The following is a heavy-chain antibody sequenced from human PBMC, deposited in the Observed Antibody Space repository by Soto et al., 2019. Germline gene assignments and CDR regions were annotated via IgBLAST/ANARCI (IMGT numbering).Heavy chain of an antibody. D-gene: IGHD5-12*01. Sequence: EVQLLESGGTLVQPGGSLRLSCAASGFTFSDYVMSWVRQAPGKGLQWVSAISGRGGSTYYADSVEGRFTISRDNSKNTLYLQMNSLRVEDTSVYYCAKDRGYSSDFDYWGQGTLVTVSS. J-gene: IGHJ4*02. CDR1: GFTFSDYV. CDR2: ISGRGGST. V-gene: IGHV3-23*01. CDR3: AKDRGYSSDFDY.